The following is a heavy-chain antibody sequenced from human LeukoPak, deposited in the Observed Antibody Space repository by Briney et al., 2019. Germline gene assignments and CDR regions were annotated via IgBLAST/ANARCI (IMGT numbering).Heavy chain of an antibody. CDR3: AGESPQNFRHGMDV. J-gene: IGHJ6*02. D-gene: IGHD3-3*01. CDR1: GYTFTGYY. CDR2: INPNSGAT. V-gene: IGHV1-2*02. Sequence: GASVKVSCKASGYTFTGYYMHWVRQAPGQGLEWMGWINPNSGATNYAQKFQGRVTMTRDTSISTAYMELSRLRSDDTAVYYCAGESPQNFRHGMDVWGQGTTVTVSS.